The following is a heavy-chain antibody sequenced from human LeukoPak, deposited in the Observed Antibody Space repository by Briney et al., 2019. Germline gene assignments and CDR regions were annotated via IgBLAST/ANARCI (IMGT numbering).Heavy chain of an antibody. V-gene: IGHV4-34*01. J-gene: IGHJ5*02. D-gene: IGHD3-22*01. CDR1: GGSFSGYY. Sequence: PSETLSLTCAVYGGSFSGYYWSWIRQPPGKGLEWIGEINHSGSTNYNPSLKSRVTISVDTSKNQFSLKLSSVTAADTAVYYCARAKDSSGYYRAWFDPWGQGTLVTVSS. CDR3: ARAKDSSGYYRAWFDP. CDR2: INHSGST.